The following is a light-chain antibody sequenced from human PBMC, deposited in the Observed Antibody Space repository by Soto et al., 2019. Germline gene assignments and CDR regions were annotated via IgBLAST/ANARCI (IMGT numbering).Light chain of an antibody. CDR2: GAS. CDR3: QQYGSSGT. V-gene: IGKV3-20*01. Sequence: ELVWTQSPGTLSWSPGERATLSCRASQSVSSIYLAWYQQKPGQAPRLLIYGASSRATGIPDRFSGSGSGTDFTLTISRLEPEDFAVYYCQQYGSSGTFGQVTKVDIK. CDR1: QSVSSIY. J-gene: IGKJ1*01.